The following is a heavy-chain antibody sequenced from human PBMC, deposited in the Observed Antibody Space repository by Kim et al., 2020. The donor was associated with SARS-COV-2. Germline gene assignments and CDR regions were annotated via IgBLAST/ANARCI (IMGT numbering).Heavy chain of an antibody. CDR2: IYYSGST. V-gene: IGHV4-59*13. J-gene: IGHJ4*02. CDR1: GGSISSYY. CDR3: ARVSYGSGSYYFDY. Sequence: SETLSLTCTVSGGSISSYYWSWIRQPPGKGQEWIGYIYYSGSTKYNSSLKSRVTISVDTSKNQFSLKLSSVTAADTAVYYCARVSYGSGSYYFDYWGQGT. D-gene: IGHD3-10*01.